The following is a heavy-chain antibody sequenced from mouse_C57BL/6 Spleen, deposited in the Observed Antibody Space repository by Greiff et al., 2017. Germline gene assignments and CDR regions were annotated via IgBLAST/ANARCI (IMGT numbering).Heavy chain of an antibody. V-gene: IGHV1-22*01. Sequence: EVQLQQSGPELVKPGASVKMSCKASGYTFTDYNLHWVKQSHGKSLEWIGYINPNNGGTSYNQTFKGKATLTVNTSSSTAYMELRSLTSEDSAVYYCARPPLLPDFDVWGTGTTVTVSS. D-gene: IGHD1-1*01. CDR3: ARPPLLPDFDV. J-gene: IGHJ1*03. CDR1: GYTFTDYN. CDR2: INPNNGGT.